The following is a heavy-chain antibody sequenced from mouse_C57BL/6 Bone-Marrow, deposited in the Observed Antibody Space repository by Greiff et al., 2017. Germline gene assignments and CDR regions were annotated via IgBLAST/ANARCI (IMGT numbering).Heavy chain of an antibody. CDR3: ARGGLRGAWFAY. V-gene: IGHV1-82*01. Sequence: QVQLQQSGPELVKPGASVKISCKASGYAFSSSWMNWVKQRPGKGLEWIGRIYPGDGDTNYNGKFKGKATLTADKSSSTADMQLSSLTSEDSAVYFCARGGLRGAWFAYWGQGTLVTVSA. CDR1: GYAFSSSW. J-gene: IGHJ3*01. D-gene: IGHD2-4*01. CDR2: IYPGDGDT.